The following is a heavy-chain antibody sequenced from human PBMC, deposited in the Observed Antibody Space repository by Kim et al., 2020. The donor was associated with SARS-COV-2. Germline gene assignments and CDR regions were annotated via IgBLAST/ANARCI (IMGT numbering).Heavy chain of an antibody. CDR1: GFTFNHDW. J-gene: IGHJ4*02. Sequence: GGSLRLSCAASGFTFNHDWMTWVRQAPGKGLEWVANINQDGSESYYVDSVKGRFTISRDNAKNSLYLQMNSLRVEDTAVYYCARSVFGDNYWGQGTLVSVSS. CDR2: INQDGSES. V-gene: IGHV3-7*01. CDR3: ARSVFGDNY. D-gene: IGHD3-10*02.